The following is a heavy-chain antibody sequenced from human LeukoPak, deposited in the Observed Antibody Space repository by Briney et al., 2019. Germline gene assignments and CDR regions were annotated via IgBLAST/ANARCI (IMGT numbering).Heavy chain of an antibody. CDR2: VYSTGST. CDR3: ARGGWLPPDF. J-gene: IGHJ4*02. V-gene: IGHV4-4*07. Sequence: SETLSLTCTASGGTINEYYWSWIRQPAGKGLEWIGHVYSTGSTSYNPSFKSRVTMSVDMSKNQFSLKLTSVTAADTAVYYCARGGWLPPDFWGQGTLVIVSS. D-gene: IGHD3-22*01. CDR1: GGTINEYY.